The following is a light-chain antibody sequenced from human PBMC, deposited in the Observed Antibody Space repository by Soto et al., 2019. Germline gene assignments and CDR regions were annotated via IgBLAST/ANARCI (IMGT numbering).Light chain of an antibody. CDR1: QSVSSY. Sequence: IVMTHSPATLSVSPGERATLSFRASQSVSSYLAWYQQKPGQAPRLLIYGASSRATGIPDRFSGSGSGTDFTLTISRLEPEDFAVYYCQQYGSSPPITFGQGTRLEI. J-gene: IGKJ5*01. CDR2: GAS. V-gene: IGKV3-20*01. CDR3: QQYGSSPPIT.